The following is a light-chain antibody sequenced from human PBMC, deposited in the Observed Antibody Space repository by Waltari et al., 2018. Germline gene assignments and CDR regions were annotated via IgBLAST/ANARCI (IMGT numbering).Light chain of an antibody. J-gene: IGKJ3*01. Sequence: EIVMTQSPATLSVSPGERATLSCRASQTVNSNLAWFQQRPVQAPRLLIYGASTRATGIPARFSGSGSGTEFTLTISSLQSEDFAVYYCQHYNNWSGAFGPGTKVDIK. CDR3: QHYNNWSGA. V-gene: IGKV3-15*01. CDR2: GAS. CDR1: QTVNSN.